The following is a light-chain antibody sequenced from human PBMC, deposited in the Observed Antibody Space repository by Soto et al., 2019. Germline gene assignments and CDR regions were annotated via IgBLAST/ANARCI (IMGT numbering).Light chain of an antibody. CDR3: SSYTGNIPFFV. Sequence: QSALTQPASVSGSDGQSITISCTGTSSDVGGYNYVSRYQQRPGKAPKLMIFEVSNRPSGVSNRFSGSKSDNTASLTISGLQGDDAADYYCSSYTGNIPFFVFGTGTKLTVL. CDR2: EVS. V-gene: IGLV2-14*01. J-gene: IGLJ1*01. CDR1: SSDVGGYNY.